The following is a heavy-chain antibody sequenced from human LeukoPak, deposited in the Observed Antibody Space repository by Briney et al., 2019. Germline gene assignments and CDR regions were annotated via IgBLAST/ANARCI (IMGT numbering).Heavy chain of an antibody. J-gene: IGHJ5*02. V-gene: IGHV4-39*01. D-gene: IGHD3-22*01. CDR3: ARQDSSVVTYWFDP. CDR2: IYYSGST. CDR1: GGSISSSSYY. Sequence: SETLSLTCTVPGGSISSSSYYWGWIRQPPGKGLEWMGSIYYSGSTYYNPSLKSRVTISVDTSKNQFSLKLSSVTAADTAVYYCARQDSSVVTYWFDPWGQGTLVTVSS.